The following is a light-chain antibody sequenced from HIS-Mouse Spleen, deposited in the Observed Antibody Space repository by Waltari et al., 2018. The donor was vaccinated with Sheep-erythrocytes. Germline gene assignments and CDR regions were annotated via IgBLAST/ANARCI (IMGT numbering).Light chain of an antibody. CDR1: SSHVGRYNL. J-gene: IGLJ3*02. CDR3: CSYAGSSTPWV. CDR2: EGS. V-gene: IGLV2-23*01. Sequence: QSALTQPASVSGSPGPSITISCTGTSSHVGRYNLVSWYQQHPGKAPKLMIYEGSKRPSGVSNRFSGSKSGNTASLTISGLQAEDEADYYCCSYAGSSTPWVFGGGTKLTVL.